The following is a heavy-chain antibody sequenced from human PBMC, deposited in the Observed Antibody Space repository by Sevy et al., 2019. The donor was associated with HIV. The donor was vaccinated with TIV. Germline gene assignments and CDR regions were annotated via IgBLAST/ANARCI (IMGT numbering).Heavy chain of an antibody. CDR1: GFTFSNAW. CDR2: IKGKIYDWTI. CDR3: TIVSWAQEDYYNY. Sequence: GGSLRLSCAASGFTFSNAWMSWVRQAPGKGLEWVGSIKGKIYDWTIDYAVPVKGRFSISRDDSRSTLYLQMNSLKTQDTAVYYCTIVSWAQEDYYNYWVQGTLVTVSS. D-gene: IGHD6-13*01. J-gene: IGHJ4*02. V-gene: IGHV3-15*01.